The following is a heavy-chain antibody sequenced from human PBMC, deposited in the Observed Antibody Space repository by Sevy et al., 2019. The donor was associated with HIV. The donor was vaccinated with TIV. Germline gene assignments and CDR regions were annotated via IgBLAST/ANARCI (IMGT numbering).Heavy chain of an antibody. CDR2: IYSDGRT. V-gene: IGHV3-66*01. CDR1: GLRVSDNY. CDR3: ARDRYYDASGYYYYYYGMDV. D-gene: IGHD3-22*01. Sequence: GGSLRLSCAASGLRVSDNYMNWVRQAPGKGLELVSAIYSDGRTYYADSVKGRFTISRDNSKNTLYLHMNNLRPEDTAVYYCARDRYYDASGYYYYYYGMDVWGQGTTVTVSS. J-gene: IGHJ6*02.